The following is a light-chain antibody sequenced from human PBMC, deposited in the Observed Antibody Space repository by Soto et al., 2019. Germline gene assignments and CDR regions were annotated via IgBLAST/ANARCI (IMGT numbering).Light chain of an antibody. Sequence: DIQMTQSPSTLSGSVGDRVTITCRASQTISSWLAWYQQKPGKAPKLLIYKASTLKSGVPSRFSGSGSGTEFTPTFSSRQPDDFATYTCQQYNSYSEAFGKGTKVELK. CDR1: QTISSW. V-gene: IGKV1-5*03. J-gene: IGKJ1*01. CDR2: KAS. CDR3: QQYNSYSEA.